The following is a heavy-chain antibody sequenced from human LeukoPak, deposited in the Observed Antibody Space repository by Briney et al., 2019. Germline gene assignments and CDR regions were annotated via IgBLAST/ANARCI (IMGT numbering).Heavy chain of an antibody. CDR1: GGSISSSSYY. D-gene: IGHD5-24*01. J-gene: IGHJ4*02. Sequence: SETLSLTCTVSGGSISSSSYYWGWVRQPPGKGLEWIGSMYYSGSTYYNPSLKSRVTISVDTSKNQFSLKLSSVTAAGTAVYYCARQPRDGYNPRPYYFDYWGQGTLVTVSS. V-gene: IGHV4-39*01. CDR3: ARQPRDGYNPRPYYFDY. CDR2: MYYSGST.